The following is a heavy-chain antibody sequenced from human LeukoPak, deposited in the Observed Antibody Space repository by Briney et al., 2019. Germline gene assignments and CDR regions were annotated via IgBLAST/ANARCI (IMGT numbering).Heavy chain of an antibody. CDR1: GYSISRGYD. Sequence: SQTLSLICGVSGYSISRGYDWAWIRQRPGKGLEWIETIYHTGSTYYTPSLGSRVTISVDTSKNEFSLNLNSVTAADTAVYYCARAGWIITSGIDYWGQGALVTVSS. J-gene: IGHJ4*02. CDR2: IYHTGST. V-gene: IGHV4-38-2*01. D-gene: IGHD3-10*01. CDR3: ARAGWIITSGIDY.